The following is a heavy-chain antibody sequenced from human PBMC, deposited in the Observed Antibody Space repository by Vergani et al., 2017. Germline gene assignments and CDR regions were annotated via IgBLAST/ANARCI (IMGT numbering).Heavy chain of an antibody. V-gene: IGHV1-69*06. D-gene: IGHD4-17*01. CDR1: GGTFSSYA. J-gene: IGHJ6*02. Sequence: QVQLVQSGAEVKKPGSSVKVSCKASGGTFSSYAISWVRQAPGQGLEWMGGIIPIFGTANYAQKFQGRVTITADKSTSTAYMELSSLRSEVTAVYYCARXRLRDYGDQYYYDGMDVWGPGTTVTVSS. CDR3: ARXRLRDYGDQYYYDGMDV. CDR2: IIPIFGTA.